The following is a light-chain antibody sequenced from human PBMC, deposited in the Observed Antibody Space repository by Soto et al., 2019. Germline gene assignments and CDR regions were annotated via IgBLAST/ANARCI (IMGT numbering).Light chain of an antibody. Sequence: EIMLIQSPPTLSLSPGERATLSSRASQSVSSNLAFYQQNPGQAPNLLIFDASKRATGIPARFSGSGSGTDFTLTISSLETEDFAVYYCQQHTNWPLTFGGGTKVDIK. CDR3: QQHTNWPLT. J-gene: IGKJ4*01. CDR2: DAS. CDR1: QSVSSN. V-gene: IGKV3-11*01.